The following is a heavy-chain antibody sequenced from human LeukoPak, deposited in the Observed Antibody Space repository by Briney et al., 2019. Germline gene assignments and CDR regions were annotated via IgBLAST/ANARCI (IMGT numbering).Heavy chain of an antibody. CDR3: ARKLLYSWFDP. D-gene: IGHD2-2*01. V-gene: IGHV4-61*01. J-gene: IGHJ5*02. CDR1: GGSVSSGSYY. Sequence: PSETLSLTCTVSGGSVSSGSYYWSWIRQPPGKGLEWIGYIYYSGSTNYNPSLKSRVTISVDTSKNQFSLKLSSVTAADTAVYYCARKLLYSWFDPWGQGTLVTVSS. CDR2: IYYSGST.